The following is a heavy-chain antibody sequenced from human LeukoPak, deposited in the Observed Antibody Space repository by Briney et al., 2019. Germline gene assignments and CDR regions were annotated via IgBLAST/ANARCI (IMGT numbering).Heavy chain of an antibody. Sequence: SESLSLTCAVYGGSFSGYYWSCIRQPPGKGVEWVGEINHSGSTNYNPSLKSRVTISVDTSKNQFSLKLSSVTAADTAVYYCASFIVAVVGDAFDIWGQGTMVTVSS. D-gene: IGHD6-19*01. CDR1: GGSFSGYY. CDR3: ASFIVAVVGDAFDI. V-gene: IGHV4-34*01. J-gene: IGHJ3*02. CDR2: INHSGST.